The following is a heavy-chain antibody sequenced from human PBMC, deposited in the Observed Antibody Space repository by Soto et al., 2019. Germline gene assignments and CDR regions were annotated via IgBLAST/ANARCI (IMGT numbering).Heavy chain of an antibody. V-gene: IGHV3-30*03. CDR2: ISYDGSNK. D-gene: IGHD6-13*01. Sequence: SLRLSCAASGFTCSSYGMHWVRQAPGKGLEWVAVISYDGSNKYYADSVKGRFTISRDNYKNKMYLQMNRLRAEDTAVYSCATEFRAAAGPMDYWGQRTLVTVSS. J-gene: IGHJ4*02. CDR3: ATEFRAAAGPMDY. CDR1: GFTCSSYG.